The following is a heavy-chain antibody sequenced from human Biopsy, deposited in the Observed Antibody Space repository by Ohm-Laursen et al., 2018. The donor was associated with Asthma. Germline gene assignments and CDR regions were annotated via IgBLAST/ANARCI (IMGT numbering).Heavy chain of an antibody. J-gene: IGHJ6*02. CDR3: ARRAPPGIVVPPVGGGMDV. CDR1: RGPFRGYV. Sequence: SQTLSLTCALNRGPFRGYVWAWIRQPPGKGLEWIGEIPQGGATTVNPSLKSRVTISMDPSKSQLYLSLSSVTAADTAVYYCARRAPPGIVVPPVGGGMDVWGQGATVTVSS. D-gene: IGHD2-2*01. V-gene: IGHV4-34*09. CDR2: IPQGGAT.